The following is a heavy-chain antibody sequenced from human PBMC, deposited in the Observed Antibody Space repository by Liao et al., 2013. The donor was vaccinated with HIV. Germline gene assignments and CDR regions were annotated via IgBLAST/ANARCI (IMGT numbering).Heavy chain of an antibody. CDR2: IYHSGST. CDR1: GGSISSGGYS. CDR3: AHSRRVSYYYDSSGYSEGFQH. Sequence: QLQLQESGSGLVKPSQTLSLTCAVSGGSISSGGYSWSWIRQPPGKGLEWIGYIYHSGSTYYNPSLKSRVTISVDRSKNQFSLKLSSVTAADTAVYYCAHSRRVSYYYDSSGYSEGFQHWGQGTLVTVSS. D-gene: IGHD3-22*01. J-gene: IGHJ1*01. V-gene: IGHV4-30-2*01.